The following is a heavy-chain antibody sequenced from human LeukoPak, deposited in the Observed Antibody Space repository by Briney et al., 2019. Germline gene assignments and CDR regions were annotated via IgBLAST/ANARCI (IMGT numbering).Heavy chain of an antibody. V-gene: IGHV3-30*18. Sequence: GGSLRLSCAASGFTFSSYGMHWVRQAPGKGLEWVAVISYDESNKYYADSVKGRFTISRDNSKNTLYLQMNSLRAEDTAVYYCAKDLLSSGSLLDYWGQGTLVTVSS. J-gene: IGHJ4*02. CDR2: ISYDESNK. CDR3: AKDLLSSGSLLDY. D-gene: IGHD1-26*01. CDR1: GFTFSSYG.